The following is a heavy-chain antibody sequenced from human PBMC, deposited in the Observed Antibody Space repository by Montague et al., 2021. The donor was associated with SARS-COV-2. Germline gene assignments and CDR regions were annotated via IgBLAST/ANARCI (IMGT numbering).Heavy chain of an antibody. V-gene: IGHV4-39*07. Sequence: SETLSLTCTFSGNVLTRNTYYWGWIRQPPGKGLESISSKSSGGSSNYNTPFEGRVTVSVDRSKSQFSLSLTSVSAADTAVYYCARSFCGPTTCYENWFDLWGQGILVTVSS. CDR2: KSSGGSS. CDR1: GNVLTRNTYY. J-gene: IGHJ5*02. CDR3: ARSFCGPTTCYENWFDL. D-gene: IGHD2-15*01.